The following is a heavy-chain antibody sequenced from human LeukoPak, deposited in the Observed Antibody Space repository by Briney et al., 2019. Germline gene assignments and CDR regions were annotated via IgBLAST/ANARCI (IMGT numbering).Heavy chain of an antibody. CDR3: ARARSGDIVVVVAANVFDY. V-gene: IGHV4-59*12. CDR2: IYYSGST. CDR1: GGSISSYY. D-gene: IGHD2-15*01. Sequence: PSETLSLTCTVSGGSISSYYWSWIRQPPGKGLEWIGYIYYSGSTNYNPSLKSRVTISVDTSKNQFSLKLSSVTAADTAVYYCARARSGDIVVVVAANVFDYWGQGTLVTVSS. J-gene: IGHJ4*02.